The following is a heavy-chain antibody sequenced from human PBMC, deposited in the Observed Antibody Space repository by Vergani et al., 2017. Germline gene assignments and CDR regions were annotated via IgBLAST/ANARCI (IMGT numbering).Heavy chain of an antibody. V-gene: IGHV4-31*03. CDR1: GGSISSGGYY. Sequence: QVQPQESGPGLVKPSQTLSLTCTVSGGSISSGGYYWSWIRQHPGKGLEWIGYIYYSGSTYYNPSLKSRVTISVDTSKNQFSLKLSSVTAADTAVYYCARDIPPSFYYDSSGYLGFDYWGQGTLVTVSS. CDR2: IYYSGST. D-gene: IGHD3-22*01. CDR3: ARDIPPSFYYDSSGYLGFDY. J-gene: IGHJ4*02.